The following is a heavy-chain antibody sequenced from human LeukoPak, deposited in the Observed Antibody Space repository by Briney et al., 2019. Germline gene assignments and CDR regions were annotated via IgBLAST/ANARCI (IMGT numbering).Heavy chain of an antibody. D-gene: IGHD2-21*02. V-gene: IGHV3-33*06. J-gene: IGHJ4*02. CDR1: GFTFSSYG. CDR2: IWYDGSNK. CDR3: AKDLGYCGGDCYSFIDY. Sequence: GGSLRLSCAASGFTFSSYGMHWVRQALGKGLEWVAVIWYDGSNKYYADSVKGRFTISRDNSKNTLYLQMNSLRAEDTAVYYCAKDLGYCGGDCYSFIDYWGQGTLVTVSS.